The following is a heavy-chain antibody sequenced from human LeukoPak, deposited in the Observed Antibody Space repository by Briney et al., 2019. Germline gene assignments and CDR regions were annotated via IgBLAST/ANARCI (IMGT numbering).Heavy chain of an antibody. D-gene: IGHD6-6*01. V-gene: IGHV4-34*01. CDR1: GGXFSGYY. J-gene: IGHJ3*02. CDR2: INHSGST. Sequence: PSETLSLTCDVNGGXFSGYYCIWIRQPPGKGLEWIGEINHSGSTNYNPSLKSRVTISVDTSKNQFSLKLSSVTAADTAVYYCARGGEYGSCDGFDMWGQGIMVTVSS. CDR3: ARGGEYGSCDGFDM.